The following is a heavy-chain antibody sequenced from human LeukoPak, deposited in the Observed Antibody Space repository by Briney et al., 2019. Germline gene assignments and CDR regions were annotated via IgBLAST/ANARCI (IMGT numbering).Heavy chain of an antibody. CDR3: ARDRRLLWFGEFGYYYMDV. V-gene: IGHV1-2*02. Sequence: ASVKVSCKASGYTFTGYYMHWVRQAPGQGLEWMGWINPNSGGTNYAQKFQGRVTMTRDTSISTAYMELSRLRSDDTAVYYCARDRRLLWFGEFGYYYMDVWGKGTTVTVSS. CDR2: INPNSGGT. D-gene: IGHD3-10*01. CDR1: GYTFTGYY. J-gene: IGHJ6*03.